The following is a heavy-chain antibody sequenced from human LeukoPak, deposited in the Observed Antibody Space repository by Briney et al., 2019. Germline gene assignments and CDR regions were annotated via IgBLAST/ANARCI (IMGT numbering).Heavy chain of an antibody. Sequence: SETLSLTCAVSGASITSYYWTWIRQPPGKGLEWIGYIYHTGNIKYNPSLNSRVTISVDTSKNQFSLKLSSVTAADTAVYYCARFGSGWWYNDYWGQGTLVTVSS. CDR3: ARFGSGWWYNDY. D-gene: IGHD6-19*01. CDR2: IYHTGNI. CDR1: GASITSYY. J-gene: IGHJ4*02. V-gene: IGHV4-59*01.